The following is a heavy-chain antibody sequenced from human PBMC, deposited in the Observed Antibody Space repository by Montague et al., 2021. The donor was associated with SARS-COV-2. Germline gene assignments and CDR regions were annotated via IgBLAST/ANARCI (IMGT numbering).Heavy chain of an antibody. CDR2: XDWXSYK. CDR1: GFSLSTSGIC. Sequence: PALVTPTQTLTLTCTFSGFSLSTSGICVSWIRQPPGKDLEWLARXDWXSYKYYSTSLKTRLTISKDTSKNQVVLTMTNMDPVDTATYYCARIYYGSGSSPLDCWGQGTLVTVSS. CDR3: ARIYYGSGSSPLDC. V-gene: IGHV2-70*11. J-gene: IGHJ4*02. D-gene: IGHD3-10*01.